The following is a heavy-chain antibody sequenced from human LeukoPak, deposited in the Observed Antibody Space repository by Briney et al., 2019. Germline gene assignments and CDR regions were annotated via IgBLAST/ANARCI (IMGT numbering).Heavy chain of an antibody. Sequence: ASVKVSCKASGYTFTGYYMHWVRQAPGQGLEWMGWINPNSGGTNYAQKFQGRVTMTRDTSISTAYMELSRLRSDDTAVYYCARGRGGITIFGVVTHDAFDIWGQGTMVTVSS. CDR3: ARGRGGITIFGVVTHDAFDI. J-gene: IGHJ3*02. CDR2: INPNSGGT. V-gene: IGHV1-2*02. D-gene: IGHD3-3*01. CDR1: GYTFTGYY.